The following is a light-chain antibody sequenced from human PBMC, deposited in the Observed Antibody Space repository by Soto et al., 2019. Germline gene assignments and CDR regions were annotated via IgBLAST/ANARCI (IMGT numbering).Light chain of an antibody. CDR2: DTN. J-gene: IGLJ2*01. CDR1: SSNIGLND. CDR3: AAWDDSLNGPV. Sequence: QPVLTQPPSASGTPGQTVTISCSGSSSNIGLNDVHWYRQLSGTAPQILIYDTNQQATGVPDRFSGSRSGTSASLAIHGLQSEDEADYHCAAWDDSLNGPVFGGGTKLPS. V-gene: IGLV1-44*01.